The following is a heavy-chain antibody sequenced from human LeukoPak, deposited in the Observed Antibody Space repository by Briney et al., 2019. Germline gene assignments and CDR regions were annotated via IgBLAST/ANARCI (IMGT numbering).Heavy chain of an antibody. Sequence: ASETLSLTCTVSGGSISSSYYWAWIRQPPGKGLEWIGSIYYSGSTHYNPSLKSRVTISVDTSKNEFSLKLTSVTAADTAVYYCARNNTLMMYPRGGEDKGFDYWGQGTLVTVSS. CDR3: ARNNTLMMYPRGGEDKGFDY. CDR2: IYYSGST. V-gene: IGHV4-39*01. CDR1: GGSISSSYY. J-gene: IGHJ4*02. D-gene: IGHD2-8*01.